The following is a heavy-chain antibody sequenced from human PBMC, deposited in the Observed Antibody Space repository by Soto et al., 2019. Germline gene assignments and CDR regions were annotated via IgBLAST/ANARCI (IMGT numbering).Heavy chain of an antibody. D-gene: IGHD2-2*01. J-gene: IGHJ5*02. CDR2: IIPIFGTA. Sequence: QVQLVQSGAEVKKPGSSVKVSCKASGGTFSSYAISWLRQAPGQGLEWMGGIIPIFGTANYAQKFQGRVTITADDSTCTAYMDLSSLRSEDTAVYNCASNVPAAMTVRWYWFDPWGQGTLVTVSS. CDR1: GGTFSSYA. V-gene: IGHV1-69*01. CDR3: ASNVPAAMTVRWYWFDP.